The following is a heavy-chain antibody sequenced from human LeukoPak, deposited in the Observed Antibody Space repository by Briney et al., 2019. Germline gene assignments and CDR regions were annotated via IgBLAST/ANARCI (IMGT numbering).Heavy chain of an antibody. CDR2: INPNSGGT. CDR1: GYTFTGYY. J-gene: IGHJ5*02. CDR3: AGSYGSGSYYGGNWFDP. Sequence: VASVKVSCKASGYTFTGYYMHWVRQAPGQGLEWMGRINPNSGGTNYAQRFQDGVTMTRDTSISIVYMDLSSLRSDDTAVYYCAGSYGSGSYYGGNWFDPWGQGTLVTVSS. V-gene: IGHV1-2*06. D-gene: IGHD3-10*01.